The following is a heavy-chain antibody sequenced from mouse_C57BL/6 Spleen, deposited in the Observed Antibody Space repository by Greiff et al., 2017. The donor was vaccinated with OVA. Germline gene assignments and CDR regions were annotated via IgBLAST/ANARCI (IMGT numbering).Heavy chain of an antibody. CDR1: GYTFTDYE. CDR2: IDPETGGT. J-gene: IGHJ3*01. D-gene: IGHD6-5*01. Sequence: QVQLKESGAELVRPGASVTLSCKASGYTFTDYEMHWVKQTPVHGLEWIGAIDPETGGTAYNQKFKGKAILTADKSSSTAYMELRSLTSEDSAVYYCTRSAYTWFADWGQGTLVTVSA. CDR3: TRSAYTWFAD. V-gene: IGHV1-15*01.